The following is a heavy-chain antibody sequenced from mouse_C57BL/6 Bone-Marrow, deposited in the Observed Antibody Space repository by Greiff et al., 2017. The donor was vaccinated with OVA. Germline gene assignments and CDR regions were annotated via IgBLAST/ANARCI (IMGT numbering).Heavy chain of an antibody. CDR3: AIGDYGSSDDY. CDR1: GYTFTSYG. D-gene: IGHD1-1*01. CDR2: IYPRSGTT. V-gene: IGHV1-81*01. Sequence: SGAELARPGASVTLSCKASGYTFTSYGLSWVKQRTGQGLEWIGEIYPRSGTTYYTAKFKGKATLTADTSSSTAYMELRSLTSEDSAVYVCAIGDYGSSDDYWGQGTTLTVSS. J-gene: IGHJ2*01.